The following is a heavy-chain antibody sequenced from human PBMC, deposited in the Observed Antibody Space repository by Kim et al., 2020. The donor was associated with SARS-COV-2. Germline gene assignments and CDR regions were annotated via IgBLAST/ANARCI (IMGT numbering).Heavy chain of an antibody. CDR1: GGSFSGYY. Sequence: SETLSLTCAVYGGSFSGYYWSWIRQPPGKGLEWIGEINHSGSTNYNPSLKSRVTISVDTSKNQFSLKLSSVTAADTAVYYCARGPYDYIWGSYRSARFD. D-gene: IGHD3-16*02. CDR3: ARGPYDYIWGSYRSARFD. J-gene: IGHJ4*01. CDR2: INHSGST. V-gene: IGHV4-34*01.